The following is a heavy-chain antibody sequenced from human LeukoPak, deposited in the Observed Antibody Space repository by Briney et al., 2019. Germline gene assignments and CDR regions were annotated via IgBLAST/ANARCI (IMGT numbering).Heavy chain of an antibody. CDR1: GFTFSSYS. CDR2: ISSSSSYI. D-gene: IGHD2-2*01. CDR3: ARGAATPVFDY. V-gene: IGHV3-21*01. J-gene: IGHJ4*02. Sequence: GGSLRLSCAASGFTFSSYSMNWVRQAPGKGLEWVSSISSSSSYIYYADSVKGRFTISRDNAKISLYLQMNSLRAEDTAVYYCARGAATPVFDYWGQGTLVTVSS.